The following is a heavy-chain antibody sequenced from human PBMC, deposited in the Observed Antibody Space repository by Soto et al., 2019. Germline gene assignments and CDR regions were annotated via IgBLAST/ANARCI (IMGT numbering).Heavy chain of an antibody. J-gene: IGHJ5*02. Sequence: LSLTCTVSGDSVSSASFYWVWIWQAPWKGLEWIWFLYFSGSTNYNPSLKSRVTMSLDKSKNQFSLKLRSVTPADAAVYYCARVHSCPNSFDPWGQGAMVTASS. D-gene: IGHD4-4*01. V-gene: IGHV4-61*01. CDR3: ARVHSCPNSFDP. CDR1: GDSVSSASFY. CDR2: LYFSGST.